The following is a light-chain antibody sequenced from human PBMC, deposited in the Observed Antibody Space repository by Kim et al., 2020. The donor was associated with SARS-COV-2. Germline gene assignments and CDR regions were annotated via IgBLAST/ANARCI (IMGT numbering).Light chain of an antibody. CDR2: KAS. CDR1: QSIVVW. J-gene: IGKJ4*01. V-gene: IGKV1-5*03. CDR3: QQYSNYPLT. Sequence: ASVGDLVNISCRASQSIVVWLAWYQQKPGKAPKLVIYKASSLESGVPSRFSGSGSGTEFTLTISSLHPDDLGTYFCQQYSNYPLTFGGGTKVDIK.